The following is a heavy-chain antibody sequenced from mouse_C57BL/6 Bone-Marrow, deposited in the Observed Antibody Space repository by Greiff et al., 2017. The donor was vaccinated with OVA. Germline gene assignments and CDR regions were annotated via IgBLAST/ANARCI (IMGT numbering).Heavy chain of an antibody. J-gene: IGHJ1*03. D-gene: IGHD1-1*01. CDR1: GFSLTSYG. CDR3: AKTGFFTTVGATLDWYFDV. Sequence: QVQLQQSGPGLVQPSQSLSISCTVSGFSLTSYGVHWVRQPPGKGLEWLGVICSGGSTAYYAAFISRLCISKDKAKSQGCLKMNSLQADNTAIYYCAKTGFFTTVGATLDWYFDVWGTGTTVTVSA. CDR2: ICSGGST. V-gene: IGHV2-4*01.